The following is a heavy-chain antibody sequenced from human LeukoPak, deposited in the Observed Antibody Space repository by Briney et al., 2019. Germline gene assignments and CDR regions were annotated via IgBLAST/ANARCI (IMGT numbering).Heavy chain of an antibody. V-gene: IGHV3-49*04. CDR2: IRSKSYGGTA. Sequence: GGSLRLSCTASGFTFGDYAMSWVRQAPGKGLEWVASIRSKSYGGTAEYAASVKGRFTISGDDSKSIAYLQMNSLKTEDTAVYYCTREGEAYYYYVDVWGKGTTVTISS. D-gene: IGHD3-10*01. CDR3: TREGEAYYYYVDV. J-gene: IGHJ6*03. CDR1: GFTFGDYA.